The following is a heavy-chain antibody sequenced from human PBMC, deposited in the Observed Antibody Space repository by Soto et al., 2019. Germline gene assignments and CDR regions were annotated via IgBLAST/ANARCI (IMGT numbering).Heavy chain of an antibody. J-gene: IGHJ4*02. D-gene: IGHD1-7*01. CDR1: GFTFSNYA. Sequence: GGSLRLSCATSGFTFSNYAMSWVRQAPGGGLEWVSSMSGSSSTTYYADSVKGRFTISRDRSKNTLYLQMSSLRAEDTALYYCAKNQERELPRVIDFWGQGTLVTVSS. V-gene: IGHV3-23*01. CDR3: AKNQERELPRVIDF. CDR2: MSGSSSTT.